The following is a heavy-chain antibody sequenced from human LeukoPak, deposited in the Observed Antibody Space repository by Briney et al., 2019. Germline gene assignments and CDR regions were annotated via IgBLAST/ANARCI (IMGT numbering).Heavy chain of an antibody. Sequence: ASVKVSCKASGYTFTGYYMHWVRQAPGQGPEWMGWINPDSGGTHYAQKFQGRVTMTRDTSINTAYMELSRLTSDDTAVYFCARYSSGWYYWGQGTLVTVSS. CDR2: INPDSGGT. CDR1: GYTFTGYY. V-gene: IGHV1-2*02. D-gene: IGHD6-19*01. J-gene: IGHJ4*02. CDR3: ARYSSGWYY.